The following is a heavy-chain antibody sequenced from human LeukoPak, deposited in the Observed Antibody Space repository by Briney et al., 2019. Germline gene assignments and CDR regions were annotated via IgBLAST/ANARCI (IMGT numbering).Heavy chain of an antibody. J-gene: IGHJ6*03. D-gene: IGHD5-24*01. CDR3: ARGRLQRYYYYYMDV. V-gene: IGHV4-34*01. CDR2: INHSGST. CDR1: GGSFSGYY. Sequence: PSETLSLTCAVYGGSFSGYYWSWIRQPLGKGLEWIGEINHSGSTNYNPSLKSRVTISVDTSKNQFSLKLSSVTAADTAVYYCARGRLQRYYYYYMDVWGKGTTVTVSS.